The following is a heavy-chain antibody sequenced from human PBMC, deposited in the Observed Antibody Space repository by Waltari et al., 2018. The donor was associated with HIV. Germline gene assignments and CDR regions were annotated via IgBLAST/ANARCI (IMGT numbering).Heavy chain of an antibody. CDR3: ARRYSSDGDWYFDL. J-gene: IGHJ2*01. V-gene: IGHV4-61*02. CDR2: IYTSGST. D-gene: IGHD5-18*01. Sequence: VQLQESGPGLVKPSQTLSPTCTVSAGSVSSVCYYWTWLRQPAGKGLEWIGRIYTSGSTNYNPSLKSRVTISVDTSKNQFSLKLSSVTAADTAVYYCARRYSSDGDWYFDLWGRGTLVTVSS. CDR1: AGSVSSVCYY.